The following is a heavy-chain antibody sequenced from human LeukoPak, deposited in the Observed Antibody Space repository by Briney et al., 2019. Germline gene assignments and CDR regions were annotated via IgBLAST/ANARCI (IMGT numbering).Heavy chain of an antibody. CDR1: GGSISSGGYS. V-gene: IGHV4-30-2*01. CDR2: IYHSGST. D-gene: IGHD1-26*01. CDR3: ARDPLGRAPFDP. J-gene: IGHJ5*02. Sequence: SETLSLTCAVSGGSISSGGYSWSWIRQPPGKGLEWIGYIYHSGSTYYNPSLKSRVTISVDRSKNQFSLKLSSVTAADTAVYYCARDPLGRAPFDPWGQGTLVTVSS.